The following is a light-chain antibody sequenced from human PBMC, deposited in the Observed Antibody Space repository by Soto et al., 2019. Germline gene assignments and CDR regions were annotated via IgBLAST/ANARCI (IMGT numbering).Light chain of an antibody. Sequence: EVVMTQSPVTLSVSPGERATLSCRASQSITTNLAWYQQKPGQAPRLLIYGASTRATGVPARFSGSGSGTQFTLTINSLQSGDFAVYYCQQYNDWPPKRTFGQGTKVDIK. CDR1: QSITTN. CDR3: QQYNDWPPKRT. CDR2: GAS. J-gene: IGKJ1*01. V-gene: IGKV3-15*01.